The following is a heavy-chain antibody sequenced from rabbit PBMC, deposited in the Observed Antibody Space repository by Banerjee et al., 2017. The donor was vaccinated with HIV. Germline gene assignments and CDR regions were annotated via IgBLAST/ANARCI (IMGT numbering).Heavy chain of an antibody. V-gene: IGHV1S45*01. CDR3: ARRTSGYYNL. J-gene: IGHJ4*01. D-gene: IGHD1-1*01. Sequence: QEQLEESGGDLVKPEGSLTLTCTASGFSFSNGYVMCWVRQAPGKGLEWIACINTISGDTVYATWAKGRFTISKASWTTVTLQMTSLTAADTAIYFCARRTSGYYNLWGPGTLVTVS. CDR1: GFSFSNGYV. CDR2: INTISGDT.